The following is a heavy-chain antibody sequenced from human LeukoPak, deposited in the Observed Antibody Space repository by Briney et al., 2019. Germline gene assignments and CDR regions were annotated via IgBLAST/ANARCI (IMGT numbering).Heavy chain of an antibody. D-gene: IGHD4/OR15-4a*01. CDR2: MNPNSGNT. J-gene: IGHJ4*02. V-gene: IGHV1-8*01. CDR1: GYTFTSYD. CDR3: ARGLKSYGGNRRVIDY. Sequence: ASVKVSCKASGYTFTSYDINWVRQATGQGLEWMGWMNPNSGNTGYAQKFQGRVTMTRNTSIRTAYMELSSLRSEDTAVYYCARGLKSYGGNRRVIDYWGQGTLVTVSS.